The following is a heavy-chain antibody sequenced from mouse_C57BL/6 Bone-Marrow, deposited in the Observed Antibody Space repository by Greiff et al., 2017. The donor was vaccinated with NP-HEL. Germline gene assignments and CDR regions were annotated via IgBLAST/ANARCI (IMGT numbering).Heavy chain of an antibody. Sequence: DVQLQESGPELVKPGASVKIPCKASGYTFTDYNMDWVKQSHGKSLEWIGDINPNNGGTNYNQKFKGKATLTVDKSSSTAYMELRSLTSEDTAVYYCARLDVYFITTHYYAMDYWGQGTSVTVSS. D-gene: IGHD1-1*01. CDR3: ARLDVYFITTHYYAMDY. J-gene: IGHJ4*01. V-gene: IGHV1-18*01. CDR2: INPNNGGT. CDR1: GYTFTDYN.